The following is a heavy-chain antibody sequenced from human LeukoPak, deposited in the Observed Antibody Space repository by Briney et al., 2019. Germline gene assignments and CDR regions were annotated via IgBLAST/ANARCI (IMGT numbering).Heavy chain of an antibody. V-gene: IGHV3-53*05. D-gene: IGHD1-20*01. Sequence: PGGSLRLSCAASGFTVSSNYMSWVRQAPGKGLEWVSVIYSGGATYYPDSVKGRFTISRDNSKNTLYLQMNSLRAEDTAVYYCATGITGTTDYWGQGTLVTVSS. CDR3: ATGITGTTDY. CDR2: IYSGGAT. CDR1: GFTVSSNY. J-gene: IGHJ4*02.